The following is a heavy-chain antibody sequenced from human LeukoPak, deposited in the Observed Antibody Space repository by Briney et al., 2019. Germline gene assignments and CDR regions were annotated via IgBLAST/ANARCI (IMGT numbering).Heavy chain of an antibody. J-gene: IGHJ4*02. Sequence: GSLRLSCAASGFTFSSYAMSWVRQAPGKGLEWVSAISGSGGSTYYADSVKGRFTISRDNSKNTLYLQMNSLRAEDTAVYYCAKEIGGYCSSTSCYPFDYWGQGTLVTVSS. V-gene: IGHV3-23*01. D-gene: IGHD2-2*01. CDR2: ISGSGGST. CDR1: GFTFSSYA. CDR3: AKEIGGYCSSTSCYPFDY.